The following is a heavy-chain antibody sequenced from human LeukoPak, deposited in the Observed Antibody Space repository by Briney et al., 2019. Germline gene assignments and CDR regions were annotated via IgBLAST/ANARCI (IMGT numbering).Heavy chain of an antibody. CDR1: GYTFTGYY. CDR3: ARGGGYYDSSGYPY. Sequence: GASVKVSCKASGYTFTGYYMHWVRQAPGQGLEWTGWINPNSGGTNYAQKFQGRVTMTRDTSISTAYVELSRLRSDDTAVYYCARGGGYYDSSGYPYWGQGTLVTVSS. V-gene: IGHV1-2*02. D-gene: IGHD3-22*01. J-gene: IGHJ4*02. CDR2: INPNSGGT.